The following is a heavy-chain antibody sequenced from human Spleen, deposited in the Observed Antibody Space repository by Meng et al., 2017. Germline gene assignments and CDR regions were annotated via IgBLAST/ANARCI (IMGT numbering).Heavy chain of an antibody. V-gene: IGHV4-61*01. CDR2: VYYSGST. Sequence: SETLSLTCTVSGGSITSSSHYWSWIRQPPGKGLEWIGYVYYSGSTSYNPSLKSRVTISVDTSKTQFSLRLSSVTAADTAMYYCARDLIAARHGDWFDPWGQGTLVTVSS. CDR3: ARDLIAARHGDWFDP. J-gene: IGHJ5*02. D-gene: IGHD6-6*01. CDR1: GGSITSSSHY.